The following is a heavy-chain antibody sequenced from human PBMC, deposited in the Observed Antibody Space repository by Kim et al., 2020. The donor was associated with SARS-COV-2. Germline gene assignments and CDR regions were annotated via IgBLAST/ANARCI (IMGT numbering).Heavy chain of an antibody. V-gene: IGHV3-11*05. Sequence: GGSLRLSCAASGFTFSDYYMSWIRQAPGKGLECVSYIDTNNNYRVYADCVKGRFTISRDNAKNSLYLQMNNLRAQDTAVYYCARGGSHDYGVDWGPGTLVTVSS. CDR1: GFTFSDYY. D-gene: IGHD4-17*01. CDR2: IDTNNNYR. CDR3: ARGGSHDYGVD. J-gene: IGHJ4*02.